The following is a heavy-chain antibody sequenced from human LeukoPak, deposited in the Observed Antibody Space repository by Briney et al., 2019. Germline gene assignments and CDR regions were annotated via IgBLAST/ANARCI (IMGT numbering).Heavy chain of an antibody. D-gene: IGHD5-24*01. CDR3: ARGWRYFDY. Sequence: HPGGSLRLSCAASGFTFSSYWMSWVRQAPGKGLEWVSYISSSGSTRYYVDSVKGRFTISRDTAKNSLYLQMNSLRAEDTAVYYCARGWRYFDYWGQGTLVTVSS. CDR1: GFTFSSYW. J-gene: IGHJ4*02. CDR2: ISSSGSTR. V-gene: IGHV3-48*04.